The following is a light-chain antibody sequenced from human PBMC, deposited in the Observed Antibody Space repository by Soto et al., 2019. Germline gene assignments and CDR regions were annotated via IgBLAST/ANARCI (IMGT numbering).Light chain of an antibody. CDR2: GAS. J-gene: IGKJ2*01. CDR3: HQYSSPPAT. CDR1: QSVSSY. Sequence: EIVVTQSPGTLSLSPGERATLSCRTSQSVSSYLAWYQHKPGQAPRLLIYGASRRATGIPDRFSASGSGTDSTLTISGLAPEDFAVYYCHQYSSPPATFGQGTKLEIK. V-gene: IGKV3-20*01.